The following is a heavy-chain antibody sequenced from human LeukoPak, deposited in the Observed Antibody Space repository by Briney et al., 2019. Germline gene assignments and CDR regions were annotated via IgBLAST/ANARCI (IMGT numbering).Heavy chain of an antibody. Sequence: PGGSLRLSCAASGFTFSSYWMSWVRQAPGKGLEWVANIMQDGSEKYYVDSVKGRFTISRDNAKNSLYLQMNSLRAEDTAVYYCVASWEYYYGSGSRPFDYWGQGTLVTVSS. V-gene: IGHV3-7*01. CDR1: GFTFSSYW. CDR2: IMQDGSEK. J-gene: IGHJ4*02. CDR3: VASWEYYYGSGSRPFDY. D-gene: IGHD3-10*01.